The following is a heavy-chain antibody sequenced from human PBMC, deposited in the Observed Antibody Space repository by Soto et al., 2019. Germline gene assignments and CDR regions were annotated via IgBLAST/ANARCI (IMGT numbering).Heavy chain of an antibody. J-gene: IGHJ3*02. CDR2: IWYDGSNK. V-gene: IGHV3-33*01. CDR3: ASGSQIVVVPAAIGAFDI. CDR1: GFTFSSYG. D-gene: IGHD2-2*01. Sequence: GGSLRLSCAASGFTFSSYGMHWVRQAPGKGLEWVAVIWYDGSNKYYADSVKGRFTISRDNSKNTLYLQMNSLRAEDTAVYYCASGSQIVVVPAAIGAFDIWGQGTMVTVSS.